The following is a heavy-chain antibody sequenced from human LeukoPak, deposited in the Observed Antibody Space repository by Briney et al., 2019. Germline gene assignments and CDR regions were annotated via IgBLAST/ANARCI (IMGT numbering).Heavy chain of an antibody. CDR1: GFTFSSHW. CDR3: ARSFGFGVVLGFDY. Sequence: GGSLSLSCTASGFTFSSHWMHWVRQAPGKGLVWISRINPDGSSTTYADSVKGRFTISRDSAQYRLYLRMNRLRAEVTAVYYCARSFGFGVVLGFDYGGQGTLVTVPS. J-gene: IGHJ4*02. V-gene: IGHV3-74*01. D-gene: IGHD3-3*01. CDR2: INPDGSST.